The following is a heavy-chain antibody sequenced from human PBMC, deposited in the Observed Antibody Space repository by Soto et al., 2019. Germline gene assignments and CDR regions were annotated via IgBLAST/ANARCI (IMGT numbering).Heavy chain of an antibody. D-gene: IGHD2-21*01. CDR3: ATDFLVLKHDAFDI. J-gene: IGHJ3*02. Sequence: GASVKVSCKASGYTFTSYGISWVRQAPGQGLEWMGWISAYNGNTNYAQKLQGRVTMTTDTSTSTAYMELRSLRSDDTAVYYCATDFLVLKHDAFDIWGQGTMVTVSS. CDR1: GYTFTSYG. CDR2: ISAYNGNT. V-gene: IGHV1-18*01.